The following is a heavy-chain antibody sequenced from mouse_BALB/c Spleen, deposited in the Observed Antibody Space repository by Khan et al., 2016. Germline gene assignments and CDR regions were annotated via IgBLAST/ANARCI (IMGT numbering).Heavy chain of an antibody. V-gene: IGHV5-9-4*01. D-gene: IGHD2-14*01. J-gene: IGHJ2*01. CDR1: GFTFSSYA. Sequence: EVELVESGGGLVKPGGSLKLSCAASGFTFSSYAMSWVRQSPEKRLEWVAEISSGGSYTYYPDTVTGRFTISRDNAKNTLYLEMSSLRSEATAMYFCARERVRRRAFDYWGQSTTLTVSS. CDR3: ARERVRRRAFDY. CDR2: ISSGGSYT.